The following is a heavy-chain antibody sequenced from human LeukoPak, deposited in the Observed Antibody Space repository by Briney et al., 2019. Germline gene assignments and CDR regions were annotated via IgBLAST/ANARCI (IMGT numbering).Heavy chain of an antibody. CDR3: ATGDRSIAACDY. CDR1: GFTFSSYW. D-gene: IGHD6-13*01. V-gene: IGHV3-7*01. Sequence: GGSLRLSCAASGFTFSSYWMSWVRQAPGKGLEWVANIKQDGSEKYYVDSVKGRFTISRDNAKNSLYLEMNSLRAEDTAVYYCATGDRSIAACDYWGQGTLVTVSS. CDR2: IKQDGSEK. J-gene: IGHJ4*02.